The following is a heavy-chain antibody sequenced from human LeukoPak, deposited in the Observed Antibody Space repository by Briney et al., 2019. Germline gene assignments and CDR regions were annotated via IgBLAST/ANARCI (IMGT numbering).Heavy chain of an antibody. D-gene: IGHD3-3*01. Sequence: GGSLRLSCAASGFTFSSYSMNWVRQAPGKGLEWVSSISSSSSYIYYADSVKGRFTISRDNAKNSLYLQMNSLRAEDTAVYYCARAIFGVVWEYYYYMDVWGKGTTVTVSS. CDR1: GFTFSSYS. J-gene: IGHJ6*03. CDR2: ISSSSSYI. CDR3: ARAIFGVVWEYYYYMDV. V-gene: IGHV3-21*01.